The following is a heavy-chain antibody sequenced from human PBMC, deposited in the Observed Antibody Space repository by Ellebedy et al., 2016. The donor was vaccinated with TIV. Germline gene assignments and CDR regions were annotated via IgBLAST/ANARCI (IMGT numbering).Heavy chain of an antibody. Sequence: GESLKISCAASGFTFSSHGMAWVRQAPGKGLEWVANIHQDGSEKNYVDSVKGRFTISRDNAKNSLYLQMNGLRAEDTAVYYCARTGDSHLTIFGLIVISDRYYYGMDVWGQGTTVTVSS. D-gene: IGHD3-3*01. J-gene: IGHJ6*02. CDR3: ARTGDSHLTIFGLIVISDRYYYGMDV. CDR1: GFTFSSHG. V-gene: IGHV3-7*01. CDR2: IHQDGSEK.